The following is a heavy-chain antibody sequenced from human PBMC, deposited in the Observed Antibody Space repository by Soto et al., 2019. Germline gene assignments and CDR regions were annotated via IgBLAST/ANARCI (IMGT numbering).Heavy chain of an antibody. Sequence: RGESLKISCKGVGYKFGSAWIGWVRQMPGKGLEWMGIIKPGTSDTRYSPSCRGHVTISADEAVSTAYLQWSSLKASDTAMYYCARQLTHICDSWGQGTLVTVSS. V-gene: IGHV5-51*01. D-gene: IGHD2-15*01. J-gene: IGHJ4*02. CDR3: ARQLTHICDS. CDR1: GYKFGSAW. CDR2: IKPGTSDT.